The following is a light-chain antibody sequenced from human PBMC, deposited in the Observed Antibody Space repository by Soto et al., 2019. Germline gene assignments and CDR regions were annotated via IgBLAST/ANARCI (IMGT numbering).Light chain of an antibody. CDR1: QSINSN. CDR3: QQYGSSPLT. J-gene: IGKJ4*01. V-gene: IGKV3D-15*02. CDR2: RTS. Sequence: EIVMMQSPAILSVSPGERATLSCRASQSINSNLAWYQQKPGQAPRLLMFRTSTRATGFPARFSGSGSGTDFTLTITRLEPEDFAVYYCQQYGSSPLTFGGGTKVDIK.